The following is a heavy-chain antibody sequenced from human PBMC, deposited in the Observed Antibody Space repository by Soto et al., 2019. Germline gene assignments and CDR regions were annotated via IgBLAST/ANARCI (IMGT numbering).Heavy chain of an antibody. Sequence: GGSLRLSCAASGFTFDDYAMHWVRQAPGKGLEWVTGISWNSDTIGYADSVKGRFTISRDNAKNSLYLQMNSLRAEDTAFYYCARDVWSRASGPPDSWGQGTLVTVSS. D-gene: IGHD3-10*01. V-gene: IGHV3-9*01. CDR1: GFTFDDYA. CDR3: ARDVWSRASGPPDS. J-gene: IGHJ4*02. CDR2: ISWNSDTI.